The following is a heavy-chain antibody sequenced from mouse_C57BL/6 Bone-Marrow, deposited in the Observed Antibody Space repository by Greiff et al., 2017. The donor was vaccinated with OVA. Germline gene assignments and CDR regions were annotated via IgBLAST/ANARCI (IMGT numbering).Heavy chain of an antibody. V-gene: IGHV2-6*01. CDR2: IWGVGST. Sequence: VMLVESGPGLVAPSQSLSITCTVSGFSLTSYGVDWVRQSPGKGLEWLGVIWGVGSTIYNSALKSRLSSSKDNSKSQAFLKMNSLQTDDTAMYYCAELTWFAYWGQGTLVTVSA. CDR3: AELTWFAY. J-gene: IGHJ3*01. CDR1: GFSLTSYG.